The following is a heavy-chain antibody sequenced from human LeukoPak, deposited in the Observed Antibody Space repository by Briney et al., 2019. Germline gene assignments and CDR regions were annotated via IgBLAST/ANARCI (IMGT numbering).Heavy chain of an antibody. J-gene: IGHJ4*02. CDR1: RFTFSAYA. D-gene: IGHD3-10*01. V-gene: IGHV3-23*01. CDR3: AKDRPKYLEIGGHYYKRDGDY. CDR2: ISGSGDYT. Sequence: GGSLRLSCAASRFTFSAYAMSWVRQAPGKGLEWVSSISGSGDYTYYAGSAKGRFTISRDNSKYTLYLQMNSLRAEDTAIYYCAKDRPKYLEIGGHYYKRDGDYWGQGTLVTVSS.